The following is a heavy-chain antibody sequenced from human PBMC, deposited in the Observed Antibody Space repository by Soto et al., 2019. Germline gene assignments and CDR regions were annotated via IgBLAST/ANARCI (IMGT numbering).Heavy chain of an antibody. D-gene: IGHD2-15*01. V-gene: IGHV4-31*03. Sequence: TLSLTCTVSGGSISSGGYYWSWIRQHPGKGLEWIGYIYYSGSTYYNPSLKSRVTISVDTSKNQFSLKLSSVTAADTAVYYCARGGYCSGGSCLDLDYWGQGTLVTVSS. J-gene: IGHJ4*02. CDR3: ARGGYCSGGSCLDLDY. CDR1: GGSISSGGYY. CDR2: IYYSGST.